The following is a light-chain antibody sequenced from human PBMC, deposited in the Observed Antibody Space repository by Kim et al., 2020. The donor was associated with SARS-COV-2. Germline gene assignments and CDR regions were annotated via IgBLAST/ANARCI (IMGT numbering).Light chain of an antibody. CDR2: AAS. CDR3: LQHDSYPWT. Sequence: DIQMTQSPSSLSASIGDRVTITCRASQDITNDLGRYQQKPGKAPKRLIYAASILQSGVPSRFSGSGSGTDFTLTISSLQPEDFATYYCLQHDSYPWTFGQGTKVDIK. CDR1: QDITND. V-gene: IGKV1-17*01. J-gene: IGKJ1*01.